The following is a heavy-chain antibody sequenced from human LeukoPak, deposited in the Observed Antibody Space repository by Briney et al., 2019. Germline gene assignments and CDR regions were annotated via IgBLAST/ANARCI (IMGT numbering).Heavy chain of an antibody. Sequence: TLKISCQDTGYHFTNYWIGWVRQMPGKGLEWMGIIYPGDSLTRYSPSFQSHVTISADRSITTVYLQWSSLTAADTAMYYCARPLRDGSYDAFDIWGQGTRVTVP. V-gene: IGHV5-51*01. CDR1: GYHFTNYW. J-gene: IGHJ3*02. CDR3: ARPLRDGSYDAFDI. D-gene: IGHD2-15*01. CDR2: IYPGDSLT.